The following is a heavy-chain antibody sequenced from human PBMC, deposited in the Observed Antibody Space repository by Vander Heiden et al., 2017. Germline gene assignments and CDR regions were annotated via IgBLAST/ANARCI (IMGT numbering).Heavy chain of an antibody. D-gene: IGHD4-17*01. J-gene: IGHJ4*02. V-gene: IGHV3-21*01. CDR1: GFPLTTYM. CDR2: VSSSGSSI. Sequence: EVQLVESGGGLVKPGGSLRLSCAASGFPLTTYMMNWVRRAPGKGLEWVSSVSSSGSSIHYADSVKGRFTISRDTAKNSLYLQMNSLRAEDTAVYYCARDSHGDYYFDYWGQGTLVTVSS. CDR3: ARDSHGDYYFDY.